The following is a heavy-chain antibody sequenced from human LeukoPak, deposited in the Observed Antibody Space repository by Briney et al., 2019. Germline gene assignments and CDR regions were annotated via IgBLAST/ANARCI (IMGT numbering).Heavy chain of an antibody. CDR2: IVGSSST. CDR1: GFTFSNFA. Sequence: GGSLRLSCAASGFTFSNFAMTWVRQAPGKGLEWVSSIVGSSSTYYADSLKGRFTISRDNAKNSLYLQMNSLRAEDTAMYYCARIGAGSSRDYWGQGTLVTVSS. D-gene: IGHD6-13*01. CDR3: ARIGAGSSRDY. V-gene: IGHV3-21*01. J-gene: IGHJ4*02.